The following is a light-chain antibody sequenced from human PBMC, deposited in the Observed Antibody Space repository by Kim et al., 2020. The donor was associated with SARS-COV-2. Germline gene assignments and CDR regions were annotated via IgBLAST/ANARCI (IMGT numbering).Light chain of an antibody. CDR1: SSGSKS. V-gene: IGLV3-21*04. J-gene: IGLJ2*01. CDR3: QVWDSSSDHRVV. Sequence: PGKTARVAGGADSSGSKSVHWDQQEPGQAPVLVIYYDSDRPSGIPERFSGSNSGNTATLTISRVEAGDEADYYCQVWDSSSDHRVVFGGGTQLTVL. CDR2: YDS.